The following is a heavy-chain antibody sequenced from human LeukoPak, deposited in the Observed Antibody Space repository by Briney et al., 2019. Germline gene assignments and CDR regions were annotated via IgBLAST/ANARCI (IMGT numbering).Heavy chain of an antibody. Sequence: GRSLRLSCEASGFTFSHYGIHWVRQTPGKGLEWVAAISSDGVEKHYADSVKGRFTISRDNSKSTLYLQMNSLRAEDTALYYCAREGHYDILTGYSPVEDYFYYMDVWGKGTTVTVSS. V-gene: IGHV3-30*04. D-gene: IGHD3-9*01. J-gene: IGHJ6*03. CDR2: ISSDGVEK. CDR1: GFTFSHYG. CDR3: AREGHYDILTGYSPVEDYFYYMDV.